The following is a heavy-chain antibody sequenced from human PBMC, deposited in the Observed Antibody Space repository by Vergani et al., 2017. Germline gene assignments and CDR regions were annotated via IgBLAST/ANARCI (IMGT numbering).Heavy chain of an antibody. Sequence: QVQLQESGPGLVKPSQTLSLTCSVSGDSISSGVYYWNWIRQHPGKGLEWIGYIYSTGSTHHNPSLRRRINMSVDTSKNQFSLKLNSVTAADTAVYFCARASWRALVGYYYYMDVWGKGKTVVVSS. CDR1: GDSISSGVYY. CDR2: IYSTGST. D-gene: IGHD3-3*01. J-gene: IGHJ6*03. V-gene: IGHV4-31*03. CDR3: ARASWRALVGYYYYMDV.